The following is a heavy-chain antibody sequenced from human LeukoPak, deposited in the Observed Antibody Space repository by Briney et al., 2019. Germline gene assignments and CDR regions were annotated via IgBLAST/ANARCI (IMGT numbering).Heavy chain of an antibody. Sequence: ASVKVSCKATGGTFSSYAISWVRQAPGQGLEWMGGVIPIFGTANYAQKFQGRVTITADESTSTAYMELSSLRSEDTAVYYCARVTRGSGLLDYWGQGTLVTVSS. J-gene: IGHJ4*02. CDR2: VIPIFGTA. V-gene: IGHV1-69*13. CDR1: GGTFSSYA. D-gene: IGHD3-10*01. CDR3: ARVTRGSGLLDY.